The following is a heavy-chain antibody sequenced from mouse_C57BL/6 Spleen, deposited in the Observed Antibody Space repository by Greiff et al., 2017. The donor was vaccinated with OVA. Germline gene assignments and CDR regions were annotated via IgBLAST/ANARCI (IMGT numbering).Heavy chain of an antibody. CDR3: ARPGEYWYFDV. Sequence: EVKLVESGPGLVKPSQSLSLTCSVTGYSITSGYYWNWIRQFPGNKLEWMGYISYDGSNNYNPSLKNRISITRDTSKNQFFLKLNSVTTEDTATDYCARPGEYWYFDVWGTGTTVTVSS. CDR2: ISYDGSN. J-gene: IGHJ1*03. CDR1: GYSITSGYY. V-gene: IGHV3-6*01. D-gene: IGHD4-1*01.